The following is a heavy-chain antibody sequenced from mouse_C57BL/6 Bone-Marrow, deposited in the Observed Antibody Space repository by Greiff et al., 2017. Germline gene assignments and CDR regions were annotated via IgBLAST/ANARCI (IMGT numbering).Heavy chain of an antibody. V-gene: IGHV1-81*01. CDR3: AGSGLNYVDFGY. D-gene: IGHD2-1*01. CDR1: GYTFTSYG. Sequence: QVQLQQSGAELARPGASVKLSCKASGYTFTSYGISWVKQRTGQGLEWIGEIYPRSGNTYYNEKFKGKATLTADKSSSTAYMELRSLTSEDSAVYFCAGSGLNYVDFGYWGQGTTLTVSS. J-gene: IGHJ2*01. CDR2: IYPRSGNT.